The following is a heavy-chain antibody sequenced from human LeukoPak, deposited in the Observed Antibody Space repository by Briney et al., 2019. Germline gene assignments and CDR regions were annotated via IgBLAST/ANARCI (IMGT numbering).Heavy chain of an antibody. D-gene: IGHD1-26*01. V-gene: IGHV3-23*02. CDR3: GKDPRNGMPSFDF. Sequence: GGSLRLSCAASGFTFSSYAMSGVRQAPGKGLEWVSAISGSGGSTYYVDSVKGRFTISRDNSKNTLYLQIHSLRAEDTAVFYFGKDPRNGMPSFDFWGQGTRVPV. CDR1: GFTFSSYA. CDR2: ISGSGGST. J-gene: IGHJ4*02.